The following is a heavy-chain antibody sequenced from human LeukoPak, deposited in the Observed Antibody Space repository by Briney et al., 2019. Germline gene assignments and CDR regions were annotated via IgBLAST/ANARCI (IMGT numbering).Heavy chain of an antibody. V-gene: IGHV4-34*01. CDR2: INHSGST. Sequence: SETLSLTCAVYGGSFSGYYWSWIRQPPGKGLEWIGEINHSGSTNYNPSLKSRVTISVDTSKNQFSLKLSSVTAADTAVYYCARGRRYSGYDYDNWFDPWGQGTLVTVSS. CDR1: GGSFSGYY. J-gene: IGHJ5*02. CDR3: ARGRRYSGYDYDNWFDP. D-gene: IGHD5-12*01.